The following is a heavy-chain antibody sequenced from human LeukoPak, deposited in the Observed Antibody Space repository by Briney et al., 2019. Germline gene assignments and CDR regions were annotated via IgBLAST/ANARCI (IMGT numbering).Heavy chain of an antibody. J-gene: IGHJ6*02. CDR1: GFTFSDYY. V-gene: IGHV3-11*01. D-gene: IGHD5-18*01. CDR3: ARTRYNYGYGLDV. CDR2: VSSGGLTT. Sequence: GGSLRLSCEASGFTFSDYYMTWIRQAPGKGLEWVSSVSSGGLTTYYADSVKGQFTISRDNAKKSLYLQVNSLRAEDTAVYYCARTRYNYGYGLDVWGQGTTVTVSS.